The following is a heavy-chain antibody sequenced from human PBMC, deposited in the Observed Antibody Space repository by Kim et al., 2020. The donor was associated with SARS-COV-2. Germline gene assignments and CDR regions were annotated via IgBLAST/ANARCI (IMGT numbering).Heavy chain of an antibody. J-gene: IGHJ5*02. CDR2: IDPSDSYT. CDR1: GYSFTSYW. V-gene: IGHV5-10-1*01. CDR3: ARRPYCSSTSCLSDWFDP. D-gene: IGHD2-2*01. Sequence: GESLKISCKGSGYSFTSYWISWVRQMPGKGLEWMGRIDPSDSYTNYSPSFQGHVTISADKSISTAYLQWSSLKASDTAMYYCARRPYCSSTSCLSDWFDPWSQGTLGTVSS.